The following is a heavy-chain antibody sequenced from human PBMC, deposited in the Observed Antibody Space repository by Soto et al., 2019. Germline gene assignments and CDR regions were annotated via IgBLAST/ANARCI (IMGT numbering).Heavy chain of an antibody. D-gene: IGHD3-3*01. CDR2: ISGSGGST. CDR1: GGSISSGGYY. CDR3: AKDLRFLEWLLIPKKIDY. J-gene: IGHJ4*02. V-gene: IGHV3-23*01. Sequence: ETLSLTCTVSGGSISSGGYYWSWVRQAPGKGLEWVSAISGSGGSTYYADSVKGRFTISRDNSKNTLYLQINSLRAEDTAVYYCAKDLRFLEWLLIPKKIDYWGQGTLVTVSS.